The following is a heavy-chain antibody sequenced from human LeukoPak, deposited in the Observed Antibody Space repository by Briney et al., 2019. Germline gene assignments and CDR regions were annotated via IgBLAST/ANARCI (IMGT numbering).Heavy chain of an antibody. D-gene: IGHD2-2*02. CDR2: IYYSGST. V-gene: IGHV4-59*01. CDR3: ARDLRGYCSSTSCYTNYYYGMDV. J-gene: IGHJ6*02. CDR1: GGSISSYY. Sequence: SETLSLTCTVSGGSISSYYWSWIRQPPGKGLEWIGYIYYSGSTNYNPSLKSRVTISVDTSKNQFSLKLSFVTAADTAVYYCARDLRGYCSSTSCYTNYYYGMDVWGQGTTVTVSS.